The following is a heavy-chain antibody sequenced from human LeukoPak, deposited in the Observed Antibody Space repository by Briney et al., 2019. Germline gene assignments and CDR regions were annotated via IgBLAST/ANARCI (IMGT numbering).Heavy chain of an antibody. D-gene: IGHD3-22*01. V-gene: IGHV3-11*04. J-gene: IGHJ4*02. CDR3: ARVMYYYDSSGQTYYFDY. CDR2: ISSSGSTI. Sequence: GGSLRLSCAASGFTFSDYYMSWIRQAPGKGLEWVSYISSSGSTIYYADSVKGRFTISRDNAKNSLYLQMNSLRAEATAVYYCARVMYYYDSSGQTYYFDYWGQGTLVTVSS. CDR1: GFTFSDYY.